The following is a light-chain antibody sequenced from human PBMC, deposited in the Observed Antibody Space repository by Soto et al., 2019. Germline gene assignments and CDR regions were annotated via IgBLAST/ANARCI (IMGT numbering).Light chain of an antibody. CDR1: QSVSSY. V-gene: IGKV3-11*01. CDR2: DAS. J-gene: IGKJ5*01. Sequence: EIVLTQSPATLSLSPGERATLSCRASQSVSSYLAWCQQKPGQAPRLLIYDASNRATGIPARFSGSGSGTDFTLTISSLEPEDFAVYYCQQRSNRPPITFGQGTRLEIK. CDR3: QQRSNRPPIT.